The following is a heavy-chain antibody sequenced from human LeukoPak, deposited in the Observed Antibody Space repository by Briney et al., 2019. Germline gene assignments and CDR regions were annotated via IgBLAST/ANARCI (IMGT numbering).Heavy chain of an antibody. CDR3: ARGPGGSYYYYYYMDV. J-gene: IGHJ6*03. V-gene: IGHV1-2*02. CDR2: INPNSGGT. D-gene: IGHD1-26*01. CDR1: GYTFTGYY. Sequence: ASVKVSCKASGYTFTGYYIHWVRQAPGQGLEWMGWINPNSGGTNYARKLQGRVTMTTDTSTSTAYMELRSLRSDDTAVYYCARGPGGSYYYYYYMDVWGKGTTVTVSS.